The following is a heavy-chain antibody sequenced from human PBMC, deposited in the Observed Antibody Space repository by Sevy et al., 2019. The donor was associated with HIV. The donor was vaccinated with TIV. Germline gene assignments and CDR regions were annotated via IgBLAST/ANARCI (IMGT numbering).Heavy chain of an antibody. D-gene: IGHD6-13*01. J-gene: IGHJ4*02. CDR1: GFTVSSNY. Sequence: GGSLRLSCAASGFTVSSNYMSWVRQAPGKGLEWVSVIYSGGSTYYADSVKGRFTISRDNSRNTLYLQMNSLRAEDTAVYYCAREEHSSSFFWGQGTLVTVSS. CDR3: AREEHSSSFF. CDR2: IYSGGST. V-gene: IGHV3-53*01.